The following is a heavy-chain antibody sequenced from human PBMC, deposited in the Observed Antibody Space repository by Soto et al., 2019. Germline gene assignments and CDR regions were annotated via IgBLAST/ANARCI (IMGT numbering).Heavy chain of an antibody. D-gene: IGHD2-15*01. CDR2: IYYSGST. V-gene: IGHV4-39*01. J-gene: IGHJ4*02. CDR3: ARHLGDIVVVVALDFDY. CDR1: GGYIRSSSYY. Sequence: SETLSLTYTVSGGYIRSSSYYWGWISKPPGKRLEWIGSIYYSGSTYYNPSLKSRVTISVDTSKNQFSLKLSSVTAADTAVYYCARHLGDIVVVVALDFDYWGQGTLVTVSS.